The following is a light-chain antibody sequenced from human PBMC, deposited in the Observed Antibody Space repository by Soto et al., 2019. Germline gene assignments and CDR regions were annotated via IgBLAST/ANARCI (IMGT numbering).Light chain of an antibody. CDR1: QSVSSSY. V-gene: IGKV3-20*01. CDR2: GAS. Sequence: EIVLTQSPGTLSLSPGERATLSCRASQSVSSSYLAWYQQKPGQAPRLLIYGASSRATGIPDRFSGSGSGTDFTLTISRLEPEDFAVYNCQQNGTPPEFTFGPGPKVDIK. J-gene: IGKJ3*01. CDR3: QQNGTPPEFT.